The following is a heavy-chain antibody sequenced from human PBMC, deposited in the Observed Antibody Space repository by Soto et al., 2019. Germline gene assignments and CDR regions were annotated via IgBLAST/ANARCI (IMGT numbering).Heavy chain of an antibody. J-gene: IGHJ4*02. CDR1: GGSISSYY. V-gene: IGHV4-59*01. CDR2: IYYSGST. CDR3: ARVVAGDFDY. Sequence: PSETLSLTCTVSGGSISSYYWSWIRQPPGKGLEWIGYIYYSGSTNYNPSLKSRVTISVDTSKNQFSLKLSSVTAADTAVYYCARVVAGDFDYWGQGTLVTVSS. D-gene: IGHD2-15*01.